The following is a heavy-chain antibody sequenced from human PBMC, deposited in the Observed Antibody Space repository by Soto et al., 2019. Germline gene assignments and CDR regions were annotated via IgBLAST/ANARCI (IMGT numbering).Heavy chain of an antibody. J-gene: IGHJ3*02. CDR1: GYTFISYG. Sequence: HVQLVQSGAEVKKPGASLKVSCKASGYTFISYGVSWVRQAPGQGLEWLGWISPYNGNTNYAQKFQGRITMTTDTSTSTVYMALRSRRTDDTAVYYCARDQTKWLTDAFDIWGQGTMVVVSS. D-gene: IGHD5-12*01. CDR2: ISPYNGNT. V-gene: IGHV1-18*01. CDR3: ARDQTKWLTDAFDI.